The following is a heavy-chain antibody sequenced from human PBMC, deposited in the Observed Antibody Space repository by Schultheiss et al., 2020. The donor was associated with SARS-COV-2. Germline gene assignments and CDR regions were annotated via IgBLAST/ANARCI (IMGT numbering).Heavy chain of an antibody. CDR1: GFTFSSYA. J-gene: IGHJ5*02. V-gene: IGHV3-30*04. Sequence: GESLKISCAASGFTFSSYAMHWVRQAPGKGLEWVAVISYDGSNKYYADSVKGRFTISRDNSKNTLYLQMNSLRAEDTAVYYCARDPGTNYDFWSGYSNWFDPWGQGTLVTVSS. CDR2: ISYDGSNK. D-gene: IGHD3-3*01. CDR3: ARDPGTNYDFWSGYSNWFDP.